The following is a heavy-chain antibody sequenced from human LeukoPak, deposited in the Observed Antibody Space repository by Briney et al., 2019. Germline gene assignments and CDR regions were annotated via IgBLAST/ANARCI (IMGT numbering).Heavy chain of an antibody. J-gene: IGHJ5*02. D-gene: IGHD2-15*01. CDR2: IIPILGIA. CDR3: ARDEMGYCSGGSCWFDP. V-gene: IGHV1-69*04. Sequence: ASVKVSCKASGGTFSSYAISWVRQAPGQGLEWMGRIIPILGIANYAQKFQGRVTITADKSTSTAYMELSSLRSEDTAVYYCARDEMGYCSGGSCWFDPWGQGTLITVSS. CDR1: GGTFSSYA.